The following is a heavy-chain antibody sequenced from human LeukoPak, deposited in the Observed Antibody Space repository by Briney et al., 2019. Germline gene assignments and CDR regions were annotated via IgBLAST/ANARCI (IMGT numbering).Heavy chain of an antibody. D-gene: IGHD3-10*01. J-gene: IGHJ5*02. CDR3: ARGRALGAARGGWFDP. CDR1: GGSFSGYY. Sequence: PSETLFLTCAVYGGSFSGYYWSWIRQPPGKGLEWIGEINHSGSINYNPSLKSRVTISVDTSKNQFSLKLSSVTAADTAVYYCARGRALGAARGGWFDPWGQGTLVTVSS. V-gene: IGHV4-34*01. CDR2: INHSGSI.